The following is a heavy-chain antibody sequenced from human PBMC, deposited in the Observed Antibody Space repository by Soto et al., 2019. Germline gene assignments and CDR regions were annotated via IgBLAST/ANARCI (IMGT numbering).Heavy chain of an antibody. CDR1: GGSFTSNNW. J-gene: IGHJ4*02. CDR3: ASRDPGTSVDY. V-gene: IGHV4-4*02. CDR2: IYRAGST. D-gene: IGHD1-7*01. Sequence: SETLSLTCAVSGGSFTSNNWWTWVRQPPGQGLEWIGEIYRAGSTNYNPSLNSRVTISLDKSENQFSLKVTSLTAADTAVYYCASRDPGTSVDYWGQGTLVTAPQ.